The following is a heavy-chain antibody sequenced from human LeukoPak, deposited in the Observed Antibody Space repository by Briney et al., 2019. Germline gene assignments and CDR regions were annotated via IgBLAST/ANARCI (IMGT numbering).Heavy chain of an antibody. D-gene: IGHD3-22*01. CDR1: GFTFSNYN. V-gene: IGHV3-48*01. J-gene: IGHJ4*02. CDR2: ISGSGSGI. Sequence: PGGSLRLSCAASGFTFSNYNMNWVRQAPGKGLERLAYISGSGSGIYYADSVKGRFTLSRDNAKNSLYLQMNSLRAEDTAVYYCARDPVFSDSSGYYFDYWGQGTLVTVSS. CDR3: ARDPVFSDSSGYYFDY.